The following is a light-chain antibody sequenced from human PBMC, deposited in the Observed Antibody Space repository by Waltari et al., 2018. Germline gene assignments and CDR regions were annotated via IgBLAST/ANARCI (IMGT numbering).Light chain of an antibody. Sequence: EIVMTQSPVTLSVSPGERATLSCRASQALNTNLAWYQQKPGQAPRLLIYGASTRATGIPARFSGSGSGTEFTLTISSLQSEDFAVYYCQQYNSWPPYTFGEGTKLEIK. J-gene: IGKJ2*01. CDR3: QQYNSWPPYT. V-gene: IGKV3-15*01. CDR1: QALNTN. CDR2: GAS.